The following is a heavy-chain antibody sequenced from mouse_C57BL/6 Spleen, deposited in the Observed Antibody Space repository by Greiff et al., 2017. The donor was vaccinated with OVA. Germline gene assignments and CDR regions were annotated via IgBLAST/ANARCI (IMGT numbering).Heavy chain of an antibody. CDR3: ARYGYSYYAMDY. CDR1: GYSFTGYY. V-gene: IGHV1-42*01. D-gene: IGHD2-2*01. Sequence: EVQLQQSGPELVKPGASVKISCKASGYSFTGYYMNWVKQSPEKSLEWIGEINPSTGGTTYNQKFKAKATLTVDKSSSTAYMQLKSLTSEDSAVYYCARYGYSYYAMDYWGQGTSVTVSS. CDR2: INPSTGGT. J-gene: IGHJ4*01.